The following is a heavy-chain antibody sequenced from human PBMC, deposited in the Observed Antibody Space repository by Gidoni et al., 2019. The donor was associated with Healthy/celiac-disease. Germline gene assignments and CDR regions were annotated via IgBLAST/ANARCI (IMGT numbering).Heavy chain of an antibody. CDR3: AREGMITFGGVIVKGPYFDY. CDR1: GFTFSSYE. D-gene: IGHD3-16*02. J-gene: IGHJ4*02. Sequence: EVQLVESGGGLVQPGGSLRLSCAASGFTFSSYESNWVRQAPGKGLEWVSYISSSGSTIYYADSVKGRFTISRDNAKNSLYLQMNSLRAEDTAVYYCAREGMITFGGVIVKGPYFDYWGQGTLVTVSS. CDR2: ISSSGSTI. V-gene: IGHV3-48*03.